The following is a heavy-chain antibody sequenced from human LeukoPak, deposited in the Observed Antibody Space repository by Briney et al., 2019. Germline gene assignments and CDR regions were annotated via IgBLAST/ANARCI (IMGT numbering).Heavy chain of an antibody. Sequence: SETLSLTCTVSGASITTYNWAWIRQPPGKGLKWIGYIYYSGSTKYNPSLKSRVTISVDTSKKQFSLKVSSVTAADTALYYCARVVAAAAWLDPWGQGILVIVSP. J-gene: IGHJ5*02. D-gene: IGHD6-13*01. CDR3: ARVVAAAAWLDP. V-gene: IGHV4-59*01. CDR2: IYYSGST. CDR1: GASITTYN.